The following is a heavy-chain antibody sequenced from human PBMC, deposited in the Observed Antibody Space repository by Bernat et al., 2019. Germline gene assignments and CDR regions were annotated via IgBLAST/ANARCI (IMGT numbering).Heavy chain of an antibody. CDR1: GFTFSSYE. CDR2: ISSSGSTI. CDR3: APLTDGLGYCSGGSCYSGIPVDY. Sequence: EVQLVESGGGLVQPGGSLRLSCAASGFTFSSYEMNWVRQAPGKGLEWVSYISSSGSTIYYADSVKGRFTISRDNAKNSLYLQMNSLRAEDTALYYCAPLTDGLGYCSGGSCYSGIPVDYWGQGTLVTVSS. V-gene: IGHV3-48*03. J-gene: IGHJ4*02. D-gene: IGHD2-15*01.